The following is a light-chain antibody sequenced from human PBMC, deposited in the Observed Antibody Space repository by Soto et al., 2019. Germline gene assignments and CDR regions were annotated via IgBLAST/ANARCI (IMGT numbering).Light chain of an antibody. V-gene: IGLV2-18*02. CDR2: EVR. CDR1: SSDIGAYNR. Sequence: QSVLTQPPSVSGSPGQSVTISCTGTSSDIGAYNRVSWYQQPPGTAPKLMIYEVRDRTSGVPDRFSGSKSGNTASLTISGLQAEDEADNYCSSYTSSNTLIFGGGTKLTVL. J-gene: IGLJ2*01. CDR3: SSYTSSNTLI.